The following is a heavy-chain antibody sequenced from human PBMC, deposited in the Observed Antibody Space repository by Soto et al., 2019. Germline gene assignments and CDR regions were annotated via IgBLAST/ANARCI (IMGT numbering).Heavy chain of an antibody. J-gene: IGHJ4*02. CDR1: GFTFSSYS. D-gene: IGHD6-6*01. V-gene: IGHV3-48*01. CDR3: ARESLDSSSTPYDY. Sequence: EVQLVESGGGLVQPGGSLRLSCAASGFTFSSYSMNWVRQAPGKGLEWVSYISSSSSTIYYADSVKGRFTISRDNAKNSLYLQMNSLRAEDTAVYYCARESLDSSSTPYDYWGQGTLVTVSS. CDR2: ISSSSSTI.